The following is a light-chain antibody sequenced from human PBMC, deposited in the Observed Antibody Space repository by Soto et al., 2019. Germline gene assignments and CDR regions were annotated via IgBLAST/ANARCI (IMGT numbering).Light chain of an antibody. CDR3: QSYDSSLSGWV. V-gene: IGLV1-40*01. J-gene: IGLJ3*02. Sequence: QSVLTQPPSVSGAPGQRVTISCTGSTSNIGAIYDVHWYQQLPGTAPKLLIYGNSNRPSGVPDRFSGSKSGTSASLAITGLRAEDEADYYCQSYDSSLSGWVFGGGPKLTVL. CDR1: TSNIGAIYD. CDR2: GNS.